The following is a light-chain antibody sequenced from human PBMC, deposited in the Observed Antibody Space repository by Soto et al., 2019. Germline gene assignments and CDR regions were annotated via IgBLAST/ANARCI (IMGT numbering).Light chain of an antibody. V-gene: IGKV3-11*01. CDR3: HQRSNSPLT. Sequence: EIVLTQSPATLSLSPGERATLSCRASQSVSSYLAWYQQKPGQAPRLLIYDASNRATGIPARFSGSGSGTDFTLTIRSREPEDFALYYCHQRSNSPLTFGGGTKVEIK. CDR2: DAS. CDR1: QSVSSY. J-gene: IGKJ4*01.